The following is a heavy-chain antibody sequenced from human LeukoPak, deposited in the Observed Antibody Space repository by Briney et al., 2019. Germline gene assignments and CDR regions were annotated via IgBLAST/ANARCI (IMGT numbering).Heavy chain of an antibody. CDR1: GGSISSSSYY. CDR3: ARQTGYSSGWYVGHYFDY. CDR2: IYYSGST. D-gene: IGHD6-19*01. V-gene: IGHV4-39*01. J-gene: IGHJ4*02. Sequence: PSETLSLTCTVSGGSISSSSYYWGWIRQPPGKGLEWIGSIYYSGSTYYNPSLKSRVTISVDTSKNQFSLKLSSVTAADTAVYYCARQTGYSSGWYVGHYFDYWGQGTLVTVSS.